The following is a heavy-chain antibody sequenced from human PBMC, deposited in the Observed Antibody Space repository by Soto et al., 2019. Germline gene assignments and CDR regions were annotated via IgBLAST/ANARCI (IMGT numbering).Heavy chain of an antibody. J-gene: IGHJ4*02. Sequence: EVQLVESGGGLVQPGGSLRLSCAGSGFIFSNYWMHWVRQAPGKGLEWVSRIDHDGPTDYADSVGGRFTISRDNAENTLYLQMHRLRPEDTDVYYCVRDSHGDYWGQGTLVTVSS. CDR2: IDHDGPT. V-gene: IGHV3-74*01. CDR1: GFIFSNYW. CDR3: VRDSHGDY.